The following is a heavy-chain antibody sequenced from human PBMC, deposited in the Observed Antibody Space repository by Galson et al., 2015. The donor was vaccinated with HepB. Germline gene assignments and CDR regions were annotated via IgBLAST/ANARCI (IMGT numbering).Heavy chain of an antibody. J-gene: IGHJ5*02. Sequence: QSGAEVKKPGESLKISCKGSGYSFTSYWIGWVRQMPGKGLEWMGIIYPGDSDTRYSPSFQGQVTISADKSISTAYLQWSSLKASDTAMYYCARRVYELGYCSGGSCYSLVRFDPWGQGTLVTVSS. V-gene: IGHV5-51*03. CDR1: GYSFTSYW. CDR3: ARRVYELGYCSGGSCYSLVRFDP. CDR2: IYPGDSDT. D-gene: IGHD2-15*01.